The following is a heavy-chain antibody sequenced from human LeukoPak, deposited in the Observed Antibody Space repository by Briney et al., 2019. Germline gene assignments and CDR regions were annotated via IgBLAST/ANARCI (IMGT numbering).Heavy chain of an antibody. CDR2: IKADGSVK. CDR3: VRDSDYQRNSGGLYAHYDALDI. V-gene: IGHV3-7*01. CDR1: EFTFSTFW. D-gene: IGHD2-21*01. J-gene: IGHJ3*02. Sequence: GGSLRLSCAASEFTFSTFWMSWVRQAPGKGLEWVANIKADGSVKHYVDSVEGRFSISRDNARSALYLQMNSLRAEDTAVYYCVRDSDYQRNSGGLYAHYDALDIWGHGTMVTVSS.